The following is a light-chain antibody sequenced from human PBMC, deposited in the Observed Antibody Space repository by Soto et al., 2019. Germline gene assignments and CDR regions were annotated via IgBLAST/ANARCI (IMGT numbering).Light chain of an antibody. CDR1: QSISSY. J-gene: IGKJ4*01. CDR3: QQSYSTPLT. CDR2: AAS. Sequence: IQMTNSPSSLSASVRDRVTITCRASQSISSYLNWYQQKPGKAPKLLIYAASSLQSGVPSRFSGSGSGTDFTLTISSLQPEDFATYYCQQSYSTPLTFGGGTKV. V-gene: IGKV1-39*01.